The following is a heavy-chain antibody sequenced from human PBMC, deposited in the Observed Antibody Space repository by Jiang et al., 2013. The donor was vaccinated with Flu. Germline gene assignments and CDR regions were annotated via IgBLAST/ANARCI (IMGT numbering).Heavy chain of an antibody. V-gene: IGHV4-4*02. CDR2: HSGST. J-gene: IGHJ3*02. D-gene: IGHD2-2*01. CDR3: ARDPAGLGYCSSTSCPTDAFDI. Sequence: HSGSTNYNPSLKSRVTISVDKSKNQFSLKLSSVTAADTAVYYCARDPAGLGYCSSTSCPTDAFDIWGQGTMVTVSS.